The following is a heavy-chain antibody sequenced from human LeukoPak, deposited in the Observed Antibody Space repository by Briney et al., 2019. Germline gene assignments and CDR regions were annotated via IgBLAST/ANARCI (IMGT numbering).Heavy chain of an antibody. V-gene: IGHV4-59*01. CDR2: IYYSGST. CDR1: SGSIGSYY. CDR3: ASAGYYYDSSGYYSAFHY. D-gene: IGHD3-22*01. Sequence: SETLSLTCTVSSGSIGSYYWSWIRQPPGNGLEWIGYIYYSGSTSYNPSLKSRVTISVDTSKNQFSLKLSSVTAADTAVYYCASAGYYYDSSGYYSAFHYWGQGTLVTVSS. J-gene: IGHJ4*02.